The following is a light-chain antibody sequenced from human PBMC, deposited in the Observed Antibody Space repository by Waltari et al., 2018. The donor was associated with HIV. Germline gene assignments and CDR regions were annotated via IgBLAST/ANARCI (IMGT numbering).Light chain of an antibody. CDR2: DVD. J-gene: IGLJ2*01. CDR3: SSYTTTNTVV. CDR1: SRHTSPYNF. V-gene: IGLV2-14*03. Sequence: QSALTQPASVSGSPGQSLTISCPGTSRHTSPYNFVSWYQKHPAKAPKLLIYDVDTRPSGVPRRFSGSKSGDTASLTISAIQADDEADYFCSSYTTTNTVVFGGGTKVSVL.